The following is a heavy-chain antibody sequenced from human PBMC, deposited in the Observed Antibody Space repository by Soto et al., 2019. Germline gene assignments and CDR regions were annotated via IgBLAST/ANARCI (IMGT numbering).Heavy chain of an antibody. CDR3: ARVSGDSSSPYYYYGMDV. Sequence: SVKVSCKASGGTFSSYAISWVRQAPGQGLEWMGGIIPIFGTANYAQKFQGRVTITADKSTSTAYMELSSLRSEDTAVYYCARVSGDSSSPYYYYGMDVWGQGTTVTVYS. CDR1: GGTFSSYA. CDR2: IIPIFGTA. J-gene: IGHJ6*02. D-gene: IGHD6-13*01. V-gene: IGHV1-69*06.